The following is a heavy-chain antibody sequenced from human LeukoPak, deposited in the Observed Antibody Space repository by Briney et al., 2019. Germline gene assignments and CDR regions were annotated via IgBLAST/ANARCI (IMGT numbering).Heavy chain of an antibody. CDR2: IIPIFGTT. J-gene: IGHJ4*02. V-gene: IGHV1-69*05. CDR1: GGTFSNYA. Sequence: SVKVSCKASGGTFSNYAISWMRQAPGQGLEWMGRIIPIFGTTNYAQKFQGRVTITTDESTSTAYMELTSLRSEDTAVYYCARDQGYGAYGLDYWGQGTLVTVSS. D-gene: IGHD4/OR15-4a*01. CDR3: ARDQGYGAYGLDY.